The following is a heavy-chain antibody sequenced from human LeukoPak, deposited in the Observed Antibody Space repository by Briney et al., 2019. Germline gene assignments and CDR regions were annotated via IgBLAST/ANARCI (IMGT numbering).Heavy chain of an antibody. CDR1: GFTFSSYG. CDR2: IWYDGSNK. Sequence: PGGSLRLSCAASGFTFSSYGMHWVRQAPGKGLEWVAVIWYDGSNKYYADSVKGRFTIPRDNSKNTLYLQMNSLRAEDTAVYYCARDLYLGCTNGVCYIDGLCLGYWGQGTLVTVSS. CDR3: ARDLYLGCTNGVCYIDGLCLGY. V-gene: IGHV3-33*01. J-gene: IGHJ4*02. D-gene: IGHD2-8*01.